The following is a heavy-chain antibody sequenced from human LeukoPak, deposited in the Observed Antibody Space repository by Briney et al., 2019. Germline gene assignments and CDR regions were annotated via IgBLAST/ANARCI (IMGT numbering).Heavy chain of an antibody. CDR1: GFTFSSYG. CDR2: ISYDGSNK. V-gene: IGHV3-30*18. Sequence: PGLSVRLSCAASGFTFSSYGMHWVRQAPGKGLEWVAVISYDGSNKYYADSVKGRFTISRDNSKNTLYLQMNSLRAEDTAVYYCAKMVRGGPYYYYDGMDVWGQGTTVTVS. CDR3: AKMVRGGPYYYYDGMDV. J-gene: IGHJ6*02. D-gene: IGHD3-10*01.